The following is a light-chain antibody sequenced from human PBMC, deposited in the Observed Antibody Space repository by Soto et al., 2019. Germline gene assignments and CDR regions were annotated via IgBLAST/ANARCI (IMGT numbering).Light chain of an antibody. J-gene: IGKJ3*01. CDR1: QIINTW. Sequence: DIQMTQSPSSLSASVGDRVTITCRASQIINTWLAWYQQKPGKAPKLLIYRASNLVNGVPSRFSGSGSGTEFTLTISSLQPDDFSLYYCQQYETYSGTFGPGTKVD. V-gene: IGKV1-5*03. CDR2: RAS. CDR3: QQYETYSGT.